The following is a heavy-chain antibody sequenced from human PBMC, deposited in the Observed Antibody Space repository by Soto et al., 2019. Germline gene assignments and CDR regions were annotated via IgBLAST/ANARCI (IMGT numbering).Heavy chain of an antibody. V-gene: IGHV4-59*01. CDR2: VFYKGNT. Sequence: PSETLSLTCTVSGGSITGYYWTWIRQSPGKGLEWIGYVFYKGNTNYNPSLKSRVSISVDTSTNQFSLRLNSVTAADTAVYYCARSGDSFGFTDYWGQGTLVTVPS. D-gene: IGHD5-18*01. J-gene: IGHJ4*02. CDR1: GGSITGYY. CDR3: ARSGDSFGFTDY.